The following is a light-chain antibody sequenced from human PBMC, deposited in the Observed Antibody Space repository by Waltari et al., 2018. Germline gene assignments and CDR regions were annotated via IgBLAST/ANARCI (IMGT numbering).Light chain of an antibody. Sequence: QPVLTESPSASASLGPAVKLTCPLSSGHSSYALAWNQKQPEKGPRYLMKVNSDGSHTKGDGIPDRFSGSSSGAERYLTISSRQSEDEADYYCQTWGPATWVFGGGTKLTVL. CDR2: VNSDGSH. V-gene: IGLV4-69*01. J-gene: IGLJ3*02. CDR3: QTWGPATWV. CDR1: SGHSSYA.